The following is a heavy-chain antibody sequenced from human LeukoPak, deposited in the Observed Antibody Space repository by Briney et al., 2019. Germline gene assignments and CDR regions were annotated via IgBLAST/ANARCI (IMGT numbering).Heavy chain of an antibody. Sequence: SETLSLTCTVSGYSISSGYYWGWIRQPPGKGLEWSGSIYHSGSTYYNPSLKRRVTISVDTSKNQFSLKLSSVTAADTAVYYRARDGGPRITTFGTPEDAFYIWGQGTMVTVSS. CDR3: ARDGGPRITTFGTPEDAFYI. J-gene: IGHJ3*02. D-gene: IGHD3-3*01. CDR2: IYHSGST. V-gene: IGHV4-38-2*02. CDR1: GYSISSGYY.